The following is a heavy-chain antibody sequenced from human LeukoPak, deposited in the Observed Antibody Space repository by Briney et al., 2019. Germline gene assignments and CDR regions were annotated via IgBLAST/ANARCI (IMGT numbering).Heavy chain of an antibody. CDR2: IYCSGGT. CDR1: GGSVSSGSFY. D-gene: IGHD2-15*01. Sequence: SETLSLTCTVSGGSVSSGSFYWSWIRQPPGKGLEWIGYIYCSGGTKYNPSLNSRVTISIDTSNNQFSLKLNSATAADTAVYYCARDDVPYSAWGQGTLVTVSS. J-gene: IGHJ5*02. CDR3: ARDDVPYSA. V-gene: IGHV4-61*01.